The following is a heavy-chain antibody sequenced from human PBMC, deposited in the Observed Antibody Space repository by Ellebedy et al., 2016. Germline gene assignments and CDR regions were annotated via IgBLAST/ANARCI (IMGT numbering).Heavy chain of an antibody. J-gene: IGHJ3*02. CDR3: ARFGPNNWGYHAFDI. CDR1: GFTLSTSA. V-gene: IGHV3-23*01. D-gene: IGHD7-27*01. Sequence: GGSLRLSCAASGFTLSTSAMGWVRQTLGRGLEWVSDIGGSAGNTKYADSVRGRLIISRDIFRNTLYLQMSSLRVEDTAVYYCARFGPNNWGYHAFDIWGQGTMVTVSS. CDR2: IGGSAGNT.